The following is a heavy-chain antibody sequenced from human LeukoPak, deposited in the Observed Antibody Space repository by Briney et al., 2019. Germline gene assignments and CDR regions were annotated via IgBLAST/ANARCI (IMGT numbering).Heavy chain of an antibody. Sequence: PGGSLRLSCAASGFAFRSYGMSWVRQAPGKGLEWVSTISGSGGSTYYADSVKGRFTISRDNAKNSLYLQMNSLRAEDTAVYYCARAGSVVPARSLGGYFDYWGQGTLVTVSS. CDR3: ARAGSVVPARSLGGYFDY. CDR1: GFAFRSYG. V-gene: IGHV3-21*01. D-gene: IGHD2-2*01. J-gene: IGHJ4*02. CDR2: ISGSGGST.